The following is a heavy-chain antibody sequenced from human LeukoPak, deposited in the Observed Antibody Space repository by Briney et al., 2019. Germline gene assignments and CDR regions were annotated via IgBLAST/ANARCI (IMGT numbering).Heavy chain of an antibody. J-gene: IGHJ3*02. CDR3: ASSSERWLQFWRLGAFDI. CDR1: GGSISSYY. CDR2: IYYSGST. Sequence: SEILSLTCTVSGGSISSYYWSWIRQPPGKGLEWIGYIYYSGSTNYNPSLKSRVTISVDTSKNQFSLKLSSVTAADTAVYYCASSSERWLQFWRLGAFDIWGQGTMVTVSS. V-gene: IGHV4-59*01. D-gene: IGHD5-24*01.